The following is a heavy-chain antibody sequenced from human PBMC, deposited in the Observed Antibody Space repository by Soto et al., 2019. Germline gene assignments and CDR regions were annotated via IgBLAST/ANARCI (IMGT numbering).Heavy chain of an antibody. CDR3: DIYGGNSVYFAY. CDR1: GGSISSGEYY. CDR2: IYYSGST. D-gene: IGHD2-21*02. V-gene: IGHV4-30-4*01. Sequence: PSETLSLTCTVSGGSISSGEYYWSWIRQPPGKGLEWIGYIYYSGSTYYNPSLKSRVTISVDTSKNQFSLKLSSVTAADTAVYYCDIYGGNSVYFAYWGQGTLVTVSS. J-gene: IGHJ4*02.